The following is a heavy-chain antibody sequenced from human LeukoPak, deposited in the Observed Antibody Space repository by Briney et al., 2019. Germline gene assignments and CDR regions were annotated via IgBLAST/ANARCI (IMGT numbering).Heavy chain of an antibody. V-gene: IGHV4-39*01. Sequence: SETLSLTCSVSGDSVSRSDSYWDWIRQPPGKGLEWIGTIYYSGRTYYSPSLKGRVTMSVDPSNNQFSLNLRSVTAADTALYYCARRRYYDGSGYLEWGQGTLLSVSS. CDR3: ARRRYYDGSGYLE. D-gene: IGHD3-22*01. CDR1: GDSVSRSDSY. CDR2: IYYSGRT. J-gene: IGHJ1*01.